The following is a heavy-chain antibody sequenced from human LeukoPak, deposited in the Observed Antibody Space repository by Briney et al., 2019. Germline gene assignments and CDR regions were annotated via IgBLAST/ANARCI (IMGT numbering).Heavy chain of an antibody. J-gene: IGHJ4*02. CDR2: ISYDGSNK. CDR3: AKPWGDFFFDY. V-gene: IGHV3-30*18. CDR1: GFAFSSYG. D-gene: IGHD7-27*01. Sequence: GRSLRLSCAASGFAFSSYGMHWVRQAPGKGLEWVAVISYDGSNKYYADSVKGRFTTSRDNSKNTLYLQMNNLRAEDTAVYFCAKPWGDFFFDYWGQGTLVTVSS.